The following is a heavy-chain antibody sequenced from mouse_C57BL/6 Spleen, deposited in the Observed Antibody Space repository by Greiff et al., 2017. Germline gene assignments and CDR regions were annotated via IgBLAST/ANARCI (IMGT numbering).Heavy chain of an antibody. CDR2: IRLKSDNYAT. V-gene: IGHV6-3*01. Sequence: EVKLQESGGGLVQPGGSMKLSCVASGFTFSNYWMNWVRQSPEKGLEWVAQIRLKSDNYATHYAESVKGRFTISRDDSKSSVYLQMNNLRAEDTGIYYCTVEDYDYGHFDYWGQGTTLTVSS. D-gene: IGHD2-4*01. CDR1: GFTFSNYW. CDR3: TVEDYDYGHFDY. J-gene: IGHJ2*01.